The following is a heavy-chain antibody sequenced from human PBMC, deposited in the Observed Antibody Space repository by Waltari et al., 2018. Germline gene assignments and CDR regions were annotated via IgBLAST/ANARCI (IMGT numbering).Heavy chain of an antibody. J-gene: IGHJ4*02. CDR1: GFTFSSYG. Sequence: QVQLVESGGGVVQPGRSLRLSCAASGFTFSSYGMHWVRQAPGKGLEWVAVVWYDGRNKYYADSVKGRFTISRDNSKNTLYLQMNSLRAEDTAVYYCARDPTTQGNLDYWGQGTLVTVSS. D-gene: IGHD1-7*01. CDR3: ARDPTTQGNLDY. V-gene: IGHV3-33*01. CDR2: VWYDGRNK.